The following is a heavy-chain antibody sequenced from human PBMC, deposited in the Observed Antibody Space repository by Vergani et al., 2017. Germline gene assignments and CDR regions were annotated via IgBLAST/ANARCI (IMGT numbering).Heavy chain of an antibody. CDR3: ATGAGHFDI. J-gene: IGHJ4*02. CDR2: LCPSGST. Sequence: QVQMQESGPGLVKTSETLSLTCSASGAPISYWCWSWLRQPAGKGLEWIGSLCPSGSTNYKPSLKSRVTMSIDTSKNQFSLKLTSVTAADTAVYYCATGAGHFDIWGQGTLVTVSS. D-gene: IGHD7-27*01. CDR1: GAPISYWC. V-gene: IGHV4-4*07.